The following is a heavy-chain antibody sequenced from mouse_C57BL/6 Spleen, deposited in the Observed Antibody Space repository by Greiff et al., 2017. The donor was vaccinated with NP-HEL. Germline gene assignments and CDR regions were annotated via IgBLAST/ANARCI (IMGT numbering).Heavy chain of an antibody. CDR1: GYTFTSYW. V-gene: IGHV1-55*01. CDR2: IYPGSGST. CDR3: ARREGNDYDVAWFAY. J-gene: IGHJ3*01. D-gene: IGHD2-4*01. Sequence: QVQLQQPGAELVKPGASVKMSCKASGYTFTSYWITWVKQRPGQGLEWIGDIYPGSGSTNYNEKFKSKATLTVDTSSSTAYMQLSSLTSEDSAVYYCARREGNDYDVAWFAYWGQGTLVTVSA.